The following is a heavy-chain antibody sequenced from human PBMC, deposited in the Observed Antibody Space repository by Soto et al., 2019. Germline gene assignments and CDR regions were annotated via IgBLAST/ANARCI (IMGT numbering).Heavy chain of an antibody. J-gene: IGHJ4*02. CDR2: ICHSGST. CDR3: ARGMTTVTTLDY. Sequence: PSETLSLTCAVSGGSISSGGYSWSWIRQPPGKGLEWIGYICHSGSTYYNPSLKSRVTISVDRSKNQFSLKLSSVTAADTAVYYCARGMTTVTTLDYWGQGTLVTVSS. CDR1: GGSISSGGYS. D-gene: IGHD4-4*01. V-gene: IGHV4-30-2*01.